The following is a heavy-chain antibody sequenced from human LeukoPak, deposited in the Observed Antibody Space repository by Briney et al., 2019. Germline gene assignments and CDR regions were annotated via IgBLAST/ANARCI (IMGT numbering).Heavy chain of an antibody. J-gene: IGHJ4*02. Sequence: ASVNVSCKPSVYTFTSYFLHWVRHAPRQGLEWMGIINPSGGSTSYAQKFQGRVTMTRDKSTSTVYMELSRLRSEDTAVYHCARGPASSTNWLFDYWGQGTLVSVFS. D-gene: IGHD2-2*01. CDR3: ARGPASSTNWLFDY. CDR2: INPSGGST. V-gene: IGHV1-46*01. CDR1: VYTFTSYF.